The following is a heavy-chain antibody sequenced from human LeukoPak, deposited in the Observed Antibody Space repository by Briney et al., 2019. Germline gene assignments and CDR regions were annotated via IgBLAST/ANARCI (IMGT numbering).Heavy chain of an antibody. V-gene: IGHV3-7*01. CDR2: IKQDGSEK. CDR3: ARGSAFDI. Sequence: GVSLRLSCAASGFTFTDFYMSWIRQAPGKGLEWVANIKQDGSEKYYVDSVKGRFTISRDNAKNSLDLQMNSLRAEDTAVYYCARGSAFDIWGQGTMVTVSS. CDR1: GFTFTDFY. J-gene: IGHJ3*02.